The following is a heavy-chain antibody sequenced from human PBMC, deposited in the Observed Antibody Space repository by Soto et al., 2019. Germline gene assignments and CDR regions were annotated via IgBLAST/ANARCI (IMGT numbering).Heavy chain of an antibody. CDR1: GFTFDSYG. CDR2: ITYDGSNK. D-gene: IGHD6-19*01. J-gene: IGHJ3*02. CDR3: ARDLRFSSGWLDAFDI. Sequence: QVQLVESGGGAVQPGRSLRLSCAASGFTFDSYGMHWVRQAPGKGLEWVAVITYDGSNKYYGDSVKGRFTTSRDNPKSTLYLQMDSLRAEDTAMYYCARDLRFSSGWLDAFDIWGQGTMVTVST. V-gene: IGHV3-30*03.